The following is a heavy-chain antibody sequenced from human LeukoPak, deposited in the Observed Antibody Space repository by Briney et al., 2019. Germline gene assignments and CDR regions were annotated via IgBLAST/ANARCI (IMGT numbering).Heavy chain of an antibody. D-gene: IGHD3-10*01. V-gene: IGHV3-11*01. Sequence: PGGSLRLSCAASGFTFSDYYMSWIRQAPGKGLEWVSYISSSGSTIYYADSVKGRFTISRDNAKNSLYLQMNSLRAEDTAVYYCARDRDYYGSGVIAPSVQQIDYWGQGTLVTVSS. J-gene: IGHJ4*02. CDR1: GFTFSDYY. CDR3: ARDRDYYGSGVIAPSVQQIDY. CDR2: ISSSGSTI.